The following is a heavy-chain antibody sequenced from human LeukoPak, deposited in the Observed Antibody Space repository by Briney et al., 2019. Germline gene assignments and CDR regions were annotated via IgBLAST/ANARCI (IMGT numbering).Heavy chain of an antibody. J-gene: IGHJ5*02. D-gene: IGHD3-10*01. CDR1: GFTFSSYW. CDR2: ISSVSNTI. CDR3: ARDGWFGDYNWFDP. V-gene: IGHV3-48*01. Sequence: GGSLRLSCAASGFTFSSYWMSWVRQAPGKGLEWVSYISSVSNTIYYADSVKGRFTISRDNAKNSLYLQMNSLRAEDTAMYYCARDGWFGDYNWFDPWGQGTLVTVSS.